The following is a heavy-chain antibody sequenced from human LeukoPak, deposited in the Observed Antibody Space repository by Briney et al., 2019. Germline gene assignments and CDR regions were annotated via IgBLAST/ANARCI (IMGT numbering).Heavy chain of an antibody. CDR3: ARDRYSKKTYGVDV. J-gene: IGHJ6*02. Sequence: GGSLRLSCAASGFTFSSYSMNWVRQAPGEGLEWVSSISSSSSYIYYADSVKGRFTISRDNAKNSLYLQMNSLRAEDTAVYYCARDRYSKKTYGVDVWGQGITVTVSS. CDR2: ISSSSSYI. V-gene: IGHV3-21*01. D-gene: IGHD4-11*01. CDR1: GFTFSSYS.